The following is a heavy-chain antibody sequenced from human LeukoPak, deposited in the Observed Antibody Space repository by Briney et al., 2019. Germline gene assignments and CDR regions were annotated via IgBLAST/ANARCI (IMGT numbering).Heavy chain of an antibody. V-gene: IGHV1-2*02. CDR2: INPNSGGT. CDR1: GYTFTGYY. J-gene: IGHJ6*02. Sequence: RASVTVSCKASGYTFTGYYMHWVRQAPGQGLEWMGWINPNSGGTNYAQKFQGRVTMTRDTSISTAYMELSRLRSDDTAVYYCARVSTMVRGVYYYYGMDVWGQGTTVTVSS. D-gene: IGHD3-10*01. CDR3: ARVSTMVRGVYYYYGMDV.